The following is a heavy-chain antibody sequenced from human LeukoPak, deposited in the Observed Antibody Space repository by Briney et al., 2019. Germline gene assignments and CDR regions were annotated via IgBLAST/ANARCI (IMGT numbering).Heavy chain of an antibody. CDR2: INAGNGNT. CDR3: ARDYCSGGTCYDDSFDY. J-gene: IGHJ4*02. D-gene: IGHD2-15*01. V-gene: IGHV1-3*01. Sequence: ASVKVSCKASGYTFTSYVMHWVRQAPGQRLEWMGWINAGNGNTKCSQKFQGRVTITRDTSASTAYMELSSLRSEDTAVYYCARDYCSGGTCYDDSFDYWGQGTLVTVSS. CDR1: GYTFTSYV.